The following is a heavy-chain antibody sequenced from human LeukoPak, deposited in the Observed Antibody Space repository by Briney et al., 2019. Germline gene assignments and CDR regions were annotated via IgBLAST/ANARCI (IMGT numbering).Heavy chain of an antibody. V-gene: IGHV3-15*01. J-gene: IGHJ4*02. D-gene: IGHD1-26*01. CDR1: GFTFSSYA. Sequence: GGSLRLSCAASGFTFSSYAMSWVRQAPGEGLEWVGRIKSKTDGGTRDYAAPVKGRFTISRDDSKNTLYLQMNSLKTEDTAVYYCAKGSGSYYFFDYWGQGTLVTVSS. CDR2: IKSKTDGGTR. CDR3: AKGSGSYYFFDY.